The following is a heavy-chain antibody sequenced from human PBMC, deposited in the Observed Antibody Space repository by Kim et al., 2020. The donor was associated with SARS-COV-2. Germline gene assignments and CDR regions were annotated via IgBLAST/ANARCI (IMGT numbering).Heavy chain of an antibody. Sequence: GGSLRLSCAASGFTFDDYGMSWVRQAPGKGLEWVSGINRNSDSTGYADSVKGRFTISRDNAKNFLFLQMNSPRAEDTALYHCVRGYAGGPFDLWGQGTLVTVSS. CDR2: INRNSDST. J-gene: IGHJ4*02. CDR1: GFTFDDYG. CDR3: VRGYAGGPFDL. V-gene: IGHV3-20*01. D-gene: IGHD3-16*01.